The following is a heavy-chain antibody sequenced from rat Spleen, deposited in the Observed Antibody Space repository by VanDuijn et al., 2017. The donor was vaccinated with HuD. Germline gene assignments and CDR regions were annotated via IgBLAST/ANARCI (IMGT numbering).Heavy chain of an antibody. Sequence: EVQLVESGGGLVQPGRSLKLSCAASGFTFSNYGMAWVRQAPTKGLEWVASITNSGGSTYYRDSVKGRFTISRDNAKSTLYLQMDSLRSEDTATYYCTTSATVGTYYWGQGVMVTVSS. J-gene: IGHJ2*01. CDR1: GFTFSNYG. CDR2: ITNSGGST. V-gene: IGHV5-27*01. CDR3: TTSATVGTYY. D-gene: IGHD1-1*01.